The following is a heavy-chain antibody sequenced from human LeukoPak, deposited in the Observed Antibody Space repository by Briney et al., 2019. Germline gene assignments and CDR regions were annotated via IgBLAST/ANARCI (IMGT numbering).Heavy chain of an antibody. CDR1: GFTYSTYS. D-gene: IGHD3-10*01. Sequence: TGGSLRLSCAASGFTYSTYSMNWVRQAPGKGLEWVSSISSSSIYIYYADSVKGRSTISRDNAQNSLYLQMNSLRAEDTAVYYCARDITMVRGVVDYWGQGTLVTVSS. CDR2: ISSSSIYI. V-gene: IGHV3-21*06. J-gene: IGHJ4*02. CDR3: ARDITMVRGVVDY.